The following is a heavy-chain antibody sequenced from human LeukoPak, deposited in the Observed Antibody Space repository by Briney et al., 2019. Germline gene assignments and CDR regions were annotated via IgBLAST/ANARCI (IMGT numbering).Heavy chain of an antibody. CDR3: ARGPFSDFWSGYYANWFDP. CDR2: INHSGST. V-gene: IGHV4-34*01. Sequence: SETLSLTCAVYGGSFSGYYWSWIRQPPGKGLEWIGEINHSGSTNNNPPLKSRVTISVDTSKNQFSLKLSSVTAADTAVYYCARGPFSDFWSGYYANWFDPWGQGTLVTVSS. D-gene: IGHD3-3*01. CDR1: GGSFSGYY. J-gene: IGHJ5*02.